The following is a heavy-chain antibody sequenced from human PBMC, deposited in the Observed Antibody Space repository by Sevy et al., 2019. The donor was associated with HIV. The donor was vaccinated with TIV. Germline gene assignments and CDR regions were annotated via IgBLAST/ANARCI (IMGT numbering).Heavy chain of an antibody. Sequence: GGSLRLSCAASGFMFSSYEMNWVRQAPGKGLEWILYISSSSSTIYYADSVKGRFTISRDNAKNSLYPQMNSLRTDDTAVYYCARDLPPSATTVAHFDYWGPGTLVTVSS. CDR2: ISSSSSTI. V-gene: IGHV3-48*03. J-gene: IGHJ4*02. CDR3: ARDLPPSATTVAHFDY. D-gene: IGHD4-17*01. CDR1: GFMFSSYE.